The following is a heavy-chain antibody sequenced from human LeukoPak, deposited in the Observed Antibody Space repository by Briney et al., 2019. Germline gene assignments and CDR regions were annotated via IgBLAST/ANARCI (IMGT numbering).Heavy chain of an antibody. CDR1: GFTFSGYA. Sequence: GTSLRLSCAASGFTFSGYAMHWVRQTPGKGLEWAAFISYDGTNKYYADAVKGRFTISRDNSKNTLYLQVSSLRAEDTALYYCAKMALPYTAVAGTGLDYWGQGALVTVSS. V-gene: IGHV3-30*18. CDR2: ISYDGTNK. J-gene: IGHJ4*02. D-gene: IGHD6-19*01. CDR3: AKMALPYTAVAGTGLDY.